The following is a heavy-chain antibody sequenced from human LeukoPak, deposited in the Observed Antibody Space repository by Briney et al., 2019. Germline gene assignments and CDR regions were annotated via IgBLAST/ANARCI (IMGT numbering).Heavy chain of an antibody. V-gene: IGHV4-31*03. J-gene: IGHJ4*02. CDR3: ARDQEDSGTDY. CDR2: IYYSGST. Sequence: SETLSLTCTVSGGSISSGDYYWSRIRQHPGKGLEWIGYIYYSGSTYYNPSLKSRVTISLDTSKNQFSLKLSSVTAADTAVYYCARDQEDSGTDYWGQGTLVTVSS. D-gene: IGHD3-10*01. CDR1: GGSISSGDYY.